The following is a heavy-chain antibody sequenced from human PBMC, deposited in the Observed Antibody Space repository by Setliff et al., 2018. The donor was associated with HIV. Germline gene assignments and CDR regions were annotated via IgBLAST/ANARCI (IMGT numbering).Heavy chain of an antibody. J-gene: IGHJ4*02. CDR2: ISSDSRYI. CDR3: AKGSGRSGAD. D-gene: IGHD1-26*01. Sequence: PGGSLRLSCAASGFTSNTYSMNWVRQAPGKGLEWVSSISSDSRYIYYADSLKGRFTVSRDNAKNSLYLQMNSLRVEDTAVYYCAKGSGRSGADWGQGTLVTVSS. V-gene: IGHV3-21*04. CDR1: GFTSNTYS.